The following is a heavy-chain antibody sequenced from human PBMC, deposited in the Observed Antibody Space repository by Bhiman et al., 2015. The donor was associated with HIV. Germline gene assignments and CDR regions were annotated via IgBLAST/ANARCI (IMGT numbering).Heavy chain of an antibody. V-gene: IGHV3-23*01. CDR3: AKHPARYCTSTSCSNLDY. CDR1: GFTFSSYA. D-gene: IGHD2-2*01. Sequence: EVQLLESGGGLVQSGGSLRLSCAASGFTFSSYAMSWVRQAPGKGLEWVSTIIGSGVSTYYVGSVKGRFTISRDNSKNTLFLQMNSLRVEDAAVYYCAKHPARYCTSTSCSNLDYWGQGTPVTVSS. CDR2: IIGSGVST. J-gene: IGHJ4*02.